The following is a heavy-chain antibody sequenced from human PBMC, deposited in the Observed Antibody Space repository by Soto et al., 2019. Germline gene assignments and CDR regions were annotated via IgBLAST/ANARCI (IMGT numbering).Heavy chain of an antibody. CDR3: ARGSRSFFYYYGMDV. CDR1: GYTFTGYY. Sequence: GASVKVSCKASGYTFTGYYMHWVRQAPGQGLEWMGWINPNSGGTNYAQKFQGRVTMTRDTSISTAYMELSRLRSDDTAVYYCARGSRSFFYYYGMDVWGQGTTVTVSS. CDR2: INPNSGGT. D-gene: IGHD6-6*01. V-gene: IGHV1-2*02. J-gene: IGHJ6*02.